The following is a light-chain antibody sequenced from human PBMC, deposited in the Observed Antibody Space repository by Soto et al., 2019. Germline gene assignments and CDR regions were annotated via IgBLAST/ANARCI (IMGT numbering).Light chain of an antibody. CDR2: EVN. J-gene: IGLJ1*01. CDR3: SSYTSSSTYV. CDR1: SSDVGGYNY. V-gene: IGLV2-14*01. Sequence: QSALTQPASVSGSPGQSITISCTGTSSDVGGYNYVSWYQHHPGKAPKLMIYEVNNRPSGVSDRFSGSKSGNTASLTISGLQAKDEADYYCSSYTSSSTYVFGTGTKVTVL.